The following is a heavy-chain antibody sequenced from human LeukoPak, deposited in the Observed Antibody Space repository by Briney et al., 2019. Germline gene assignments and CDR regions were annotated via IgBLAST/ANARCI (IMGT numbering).Heavy chain of an antibody. CDR1: GFTFSDYY. Sequence: KTGGSLRLSCAASGFTFSDYYMSWIRQAPGKGLEWVSYISSSGNTIYYADSVKGRFTISRDNAKNSLYLQMNSLRAEDTAVYYCGRVPRTTHAFDVWGQGTMVTVSS. J-gene: IGHJ3*01. CDR2: ISSSGNTI. D-gene: IGHD1-1*01. V-gene: IGHV3-11*04. CDR3: GRVPRTTHAFDV.